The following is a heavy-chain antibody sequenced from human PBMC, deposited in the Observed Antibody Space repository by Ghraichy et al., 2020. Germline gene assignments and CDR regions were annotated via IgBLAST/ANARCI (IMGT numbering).Heavy chain of an antibody. J-gene: IGHJ4*02. D-gene: IGHD5-12*01. CDR3: AREEEEYSGYGDDY. CDR1: GGSISSSSYY. V-gene: IGHV4-39*02. Sequence: ESLNISCTVSGGSISSSSYYWGWIRQPPGKGLEWIGSIYYSGSTYYNPSLKSRVTISVDTSKNQFSLKLSSVTAADTAVYYCAREEEEYSGYGDDYWGQGTLVTVSS. CDR2: IYYSGST.